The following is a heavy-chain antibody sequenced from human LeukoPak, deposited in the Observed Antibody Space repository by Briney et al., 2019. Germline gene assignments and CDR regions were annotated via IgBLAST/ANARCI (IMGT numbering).Heavy chain of an antibody. CDR1: GYTFTSYD. J-gene: IGHJ3*02. CDR3: ARTVLRYCSSTSCPADAFDI. CDR2: MNPNSGNT. V-gene: IGHV1-8*01. Sequence: ASVKVSCKASGYTFTSYDINWVRQATGQGLEWMGWMNPNSGNTGYAQKFQGRVTMTRNTSISTAYMELSSLRSEDTAVYYCARTVLRYCSSTSCPADAFDIWGQGTMVTVSS. D-gene: IGHD2-2*01.